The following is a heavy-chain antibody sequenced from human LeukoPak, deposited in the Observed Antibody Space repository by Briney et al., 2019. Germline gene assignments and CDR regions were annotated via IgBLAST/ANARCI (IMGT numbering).Heavy chain of an antibody. D-gene: IGHD4-11*01. Sequence: ASVKVSCKASRYTFTGYYMHWVRQAPGQGPEWMGWISTSTGDTKYTQKFQGRVTLTTDTSTSTAYMELSSLRSDDTAVHYCARDDNYGIFVNVDYWGQGTLVTVSS. J-gene: IGHJ4*02. CDR3: ARDDNYGIFVNVDY. CDR1: RYTFTGYY. CDR2: ISTSTGDT. V-gene: IGHV1-2*02.